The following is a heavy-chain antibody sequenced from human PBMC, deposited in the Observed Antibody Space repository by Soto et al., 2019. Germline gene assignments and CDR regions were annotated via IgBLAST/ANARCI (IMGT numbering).Heavy chain of an antibody. Sequence: EVQLVESGGGLVQPGRSLRLSCAASGFTFDDYAMHWVRQAPGKGLEWVSGISWNSGSIGYADSVKGRFTISRDNAKNSLYLQMNSLRAEDTALYYCAKAVYGDYVPEYYYYMDVWGKGTTVTVSS. D-gene: IGHD4-17*01. V-gene: IGHV3-9*01. CDR3: AKAVYGDYVPEYYYYMDV. CDR2: ISWNSGSI. J-gene: IGHJ6*03. CDR1: GFTFDDYA.